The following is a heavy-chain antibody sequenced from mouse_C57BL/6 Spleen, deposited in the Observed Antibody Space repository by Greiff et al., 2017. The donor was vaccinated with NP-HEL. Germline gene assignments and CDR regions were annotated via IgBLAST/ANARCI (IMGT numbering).Heavy chain of an antibody. CDR3: AKNFGYDEEAYYAMDY. CDR1: GFSLTSYG. Sequence: QVQLKESGPGLVQPSQSLSITCTVSGFSLTSYGVHWVRQPPGKGLEWLGVIWSGGSTDYNAAFISRLSISKDNSKSQVFFKMNSLQADDTAIYYCAKNFGYDEEAYYAMDYWGQGTSVTVSS. V-gene: IGHV2-4*01. CDR2: IWSGGST. D-gene: IGHD2-2*01. J-gene: IGHJ4*01.